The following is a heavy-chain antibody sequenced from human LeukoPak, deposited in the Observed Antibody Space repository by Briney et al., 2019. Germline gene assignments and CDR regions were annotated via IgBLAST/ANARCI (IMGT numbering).Heavy chain of an antibody. V-gene: IGHV1-69*06. Sequence: SVKVSCKASGYTFTGYYMHWVRQAPGQGLEWMGGIIPIFGTANYAQKFQGRVTITADKSTSTAYMELSSLRSEDTAVYYCARDGARRGSGWLFDYWGQGTLVTVSS. D-gene: IGHD6-19*01. CDR2: IIPIFGTA. CDR3: ARDGARRGSGWLFDY. CDR1: GYTFTGYY. J-gene: IGHJ4*02.